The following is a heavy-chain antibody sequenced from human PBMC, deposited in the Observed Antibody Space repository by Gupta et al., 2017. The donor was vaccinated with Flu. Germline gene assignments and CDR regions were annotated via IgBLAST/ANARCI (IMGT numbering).Heavy chain of an antibody. D-gene: IGHD6-19*01. J-gene: IGHJ4*02. CDR3: ATRRGSGWAVDY. CDR2: MNPNSGNT. V-gene: IGHV1-8*01. Sequence: MGWMNPNSGNTGYAQKFQGRVTMTRNTSISTAYMELSSLRSEDMAVYYCATRRGSGWAVDYWGQGTLVTVSS.